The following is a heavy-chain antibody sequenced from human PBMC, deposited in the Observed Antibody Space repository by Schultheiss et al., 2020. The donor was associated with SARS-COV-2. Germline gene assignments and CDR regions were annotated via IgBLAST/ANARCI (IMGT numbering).Heavy chain of an antibody. CDR1: GYSFTSYW. CDR2: IYPGDTDT. V-gene: IGHV5-51*01. Sequence: GESLKISCKGSGYSFTSYWIGWVRQMPGKGLEWMGIIYPGDTDTRYSPSFQGQVTISADKSISTAYLQWSSLKASDTAMYYCARHRAVAGKCFDYWGQGTLVTVSS. D-gene: IGHD6-19*01. CDR3: ARHRAVAGKCFDY. J-gene: IGHJ4*02.